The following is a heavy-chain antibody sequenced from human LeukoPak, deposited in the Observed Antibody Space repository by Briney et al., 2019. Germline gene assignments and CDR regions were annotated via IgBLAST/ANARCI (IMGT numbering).Heavy chain of an antibody. Sequence: GGSLRLSCAASGFTFSSYWMSWVRQAPGKGLEWVANIKQDGSEKYYVDSVKGRFTISRDNAKNSLYLQMNSLRAEDTAVYYCARAASSGYYYYYYYYYYIDVWGKGTTVTVSS. CDR2: IKQDGSEK. D-gene: IGHD3-22*01. V-gene: IGHV3-7*01. CDR3: ARAASSGYYYYYYYYYYIDV. CDR1: GFTFSSYW. J-gene: IGHJ6*03.